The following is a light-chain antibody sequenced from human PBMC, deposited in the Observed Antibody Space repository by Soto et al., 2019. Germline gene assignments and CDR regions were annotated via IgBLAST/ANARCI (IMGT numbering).Light chain of an antibody. CDR2: GAS. V-gene: IGKV3-20*01. Sequence: EIVLTHSPGTLSLSPGERATLSCRASQSVNSNFLAWYQQKPGQAPRLLISGASNRATGIPDRFSGSGSGTDFTLTISRLEPEDFAVYYCQQYGSSPWTFGQGTKVDI. J-gene: IGKJ1*01. CDR3: QQYGSSPWT. CDR1: QSVNSNF.